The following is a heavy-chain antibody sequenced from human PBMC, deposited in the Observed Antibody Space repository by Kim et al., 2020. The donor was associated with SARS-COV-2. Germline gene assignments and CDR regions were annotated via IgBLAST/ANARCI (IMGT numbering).Heavy chain of an antibody. D-gene: IGHD6-19*01. V-gene: IGHV1-2*06. CDR2: INPNSGGT. J-gene: IGHJ4*02. Sequence: ASVKVSCKASGYTFTGYYMHWVRQAPGQGLEWMGRINPNSGGTNYAQKFQGRVTMTRDTSISTAYMELSRLRSDDTAVYYCAGGKYSSGWYDYWGQGTLVTVSS. CDR3: AGGKYSSGWYDY. CDR1: GYTFTGYY.